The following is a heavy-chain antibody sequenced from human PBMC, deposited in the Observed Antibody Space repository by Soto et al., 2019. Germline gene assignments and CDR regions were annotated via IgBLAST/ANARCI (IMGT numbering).Heavy chain of an antibody. D-gene: IGHD2-2*01. Sequence: PGGSLRLSCAASGYTFSSVCMHWVRQVPGKGLVWVSRINSDGSSTTYADSVKGRFTISRDNAKNTLYLQMNSLRAEDTAVYYCTRAAWDCTSASCLINHWGQGTLVTVSS. V-gene: IGHV3-74*03. CDR2: INSDGSST. J-gene: IGHJ5*02. CDR3: TRAAWDCTSASCLINH. CDR1: GYTFSSVC.